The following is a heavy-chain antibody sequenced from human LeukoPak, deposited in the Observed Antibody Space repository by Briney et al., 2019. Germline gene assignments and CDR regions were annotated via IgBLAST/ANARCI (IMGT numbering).Heavy chain of an antibody. D-gene: IGHD3-22*01. V-gene: IGHV3-48*03. CDR2: ISSSGSTT. Sequence: GGSLRLSCAASGVTFSSYEVNWVRQAPGKGLEECSYISSSGSTTHYADSVKGRFTISRDNAKKSLYLQMDSLRAEDTAVYYCARDNYDSSGYYFDWGQGTLVTVSS. CDR3: ARDNYDSSGYYFD. CDR1: GVTFSSYE. J-gene: IGHJ4*02.